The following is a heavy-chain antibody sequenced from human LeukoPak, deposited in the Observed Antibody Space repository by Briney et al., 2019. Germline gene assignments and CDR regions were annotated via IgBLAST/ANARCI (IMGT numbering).Heavy chain of an antibody. CDR1: GFTFSSYA. CDR3: ARDMAAGWFDP. Sequence: GGSLRLSCSASGFTFSSYAIHWVRQAPGKGLEYVSGISSNGGSTHYADSMKGRFTNSRDNSKNTLYLQMNSLRAEDTAVYYCARDMAAGWFDPWGQGTLVTVSS. D-gene: IGHD5-24*01. J-gene: IGHJ5*02. CDR2: ISSNGGST. V-gene: IGHV3-64*04.